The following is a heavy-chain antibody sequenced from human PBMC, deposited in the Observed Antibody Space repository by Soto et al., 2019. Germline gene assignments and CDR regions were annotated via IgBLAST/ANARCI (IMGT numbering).Heavy chain of an antibody. D-gene: IGHD3-22*01. Sequence: QVQLVQSGAEVKKPGSSVKVSCKASGGTFSSYAISWVRQAPGQGLEWMGGIIPIFGTANYAQKFQGRVRVPGAEPTGTAYLERGGLGFEDTAVFYGGRAGDGRGFYSPSQHRGRGTLGPAPS. CDR1: GGTFSSYA. CDR3: GRAGDGRGFYSPSQH. V-gene: IGHV1-69*01. CDR2: IIPIFGTA. J-gene: IGHJ1*01.